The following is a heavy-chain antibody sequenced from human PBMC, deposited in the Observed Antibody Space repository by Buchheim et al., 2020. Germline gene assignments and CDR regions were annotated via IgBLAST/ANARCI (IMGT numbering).Heavy chain of an antibody. Sequence: QVQLVESGGGVVQPGRSVRLSCAASGFTFSNYGMHWVRQAPGKGLEWLTTISYDGNSRYYADSVKGRFTISRDNSKNTLSLQMNRLGAEDTAVYYCAKDTGYYYDSSGSNFDYWGRGT. CDR1: GFTFSNYG. J-gene: IGHJ4*02. CDR2: ISYDGNSR. V-gene: IGHV3-30*18. D-gene: IGHD3-22*01. CDR3: AKDTGYYYDSSGSNFDY.